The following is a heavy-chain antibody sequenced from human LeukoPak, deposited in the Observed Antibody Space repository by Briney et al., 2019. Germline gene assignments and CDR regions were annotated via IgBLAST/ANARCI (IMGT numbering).Heavy chain of an antibody. J-gene: IGHJ4*02. CDR1: GGSFSGYY. D-gene: IGHD3-10*01. Sequence: SETLSLTCAVYGGSFSGYYWSWIRQPPGQGLEWLGEINHSGSTNYNPSLKSRVTISVDKSKNQFSLKLSSVTAADTAVYYCARLVPNFNMVRGPKTPPDYRGQGTLVTVSS. CDR2: INHSGST. V-gene: IGHV4-34*01. CDR3: ARLVPNFNMVRGPKTPPDY.